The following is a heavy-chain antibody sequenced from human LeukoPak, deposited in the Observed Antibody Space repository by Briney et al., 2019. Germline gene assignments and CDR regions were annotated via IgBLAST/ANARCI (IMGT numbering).Heavy chain of an antibody. J-gene: IGHJ3*02. V-gene: IGHV3-21*01. CDR3: ARDFGGNNWAANAFDT. D-gene: IGHD3-16*01. CDR1: GFTFSSYS. CDR2: ISSTSNYI. Sequence: GGSLRLSCAASGFTFSSYSMNWVRQAPGEGLEWVSSISSTSNYIYYADSVKGRFTISRDNAKNSLYLQMNGLRAEDTAVYYCARDFGGNNWAANAFDTSGQGTMVTVSS.